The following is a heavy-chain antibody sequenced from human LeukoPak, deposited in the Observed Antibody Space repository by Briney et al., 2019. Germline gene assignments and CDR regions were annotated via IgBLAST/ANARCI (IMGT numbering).Heavy chain of an antibody. D-gene: IGHD3-22*01. CDR1: GFTFSSYS. CDR3: ARAGPDYYDSSGQFDY. Sequence: GGSLRLSCAASGFTFSSYSMNWVRQAPGKGLEWVSSISSSSSYIYYADSVKGRFTISRDNAKNSLYLQMNSLRVEDTALYYCARAGPDYYDSSGQFDYWGQGTLVTVSS. CDR2: ISSSSSYI. V-gene: IGHV3-21*04. J-gene: IGHJ4*02.